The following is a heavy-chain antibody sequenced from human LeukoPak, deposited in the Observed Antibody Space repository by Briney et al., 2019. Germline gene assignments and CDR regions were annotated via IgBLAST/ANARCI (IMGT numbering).Heavy chain of an antibody. D-gene: IGHD3-10*01. Sequence: GGSQSLSCAASGFTFSSYGMHWVRQAPGKGLEWVASIWYDGSNKYYADSVKGRFTISRDNSKNTLSLQMNSLRAEDTAVYYCVSGPYGSGSYRWGEGTVVTVSA. CDR2: IWYDGSNK. CDR3: VSGPYGSGSYR. J-gene: IGHJ1*01. V-gene: IGHV3-33*01. CDR1: GFTFSSYG.